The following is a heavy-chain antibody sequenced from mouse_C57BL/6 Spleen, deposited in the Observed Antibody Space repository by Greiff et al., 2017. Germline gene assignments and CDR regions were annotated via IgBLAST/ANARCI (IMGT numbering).Heavy chain of an antibody. Sequence: QVQLQQSGPGLVQPSQSLSITCTVSGFSLTSYGVHWVRPSPGKGLEWLGVIWSGGSTDYNAAFISRLSISKDNSKSQVFFKMNSLQADDTAIYYCASRPDFDYWGQGTTLTVSS. CDR3: ASRPDFDY. CDR1: GFSLTSYG. V-gene: IGHV2-2*01. D-gene: IGHD3-2*02. CDR2: IWSGGST. J-gene: IGHJ2*01.